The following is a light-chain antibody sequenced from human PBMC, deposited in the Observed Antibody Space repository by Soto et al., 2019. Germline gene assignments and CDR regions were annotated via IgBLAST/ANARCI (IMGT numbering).Light chain of an antibody. CDR3: LLYYSETVV. CDR2: DTS. V-gene: IGLV7-46*01. Sequence: QAVVTQEPSLIVSPGGTVTLTCGSSTGAVTSGHYPHWFQQKPDQAPRTLIYDTSIKHSWTPARFSGSLLGGKAALTLSGARPADEADYYCLLYYSETVVFGGGTKLTVL. J-gene: IGLJ2*01. CDR1: TGAVTSGHY.